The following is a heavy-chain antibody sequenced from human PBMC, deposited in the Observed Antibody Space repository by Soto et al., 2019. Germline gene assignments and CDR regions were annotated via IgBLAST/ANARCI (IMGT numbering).Heavy chain of an antibody. Sequence: EVQLLESGGGLVQPGGSLRLSCAASGFTFSNYVMTWVRQAPGKGLEWVSAVSGSGGSTYYADSVKGRFTISRDNSKNSLYLQMNSLRAEDTALYYCAKGLGEAWGQGTLVTVSS. CDR2: VSGSGGST. J-gene: IGHJ5*02. CDR1: GFTFSNYV. V-gene: IGHV3-23*01. D-gene: IGHD3-16*01. CDR3: AKGLGEA.